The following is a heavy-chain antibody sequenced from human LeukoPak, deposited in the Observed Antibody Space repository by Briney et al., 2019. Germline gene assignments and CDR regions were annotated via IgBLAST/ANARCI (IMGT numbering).Heavy chain of an antibody. D-gene: IGHD6-13*01. CDR2: IYYSGST. CDR1: GGSISSSSYY. J-gene: IGHJ1*01. Sequence: SETLSLTCTVSGGSISSSSYYWGWIRQPPGKGLEWIGSIYYSGSTYYNPSLKSRVTISVDTSKNQFSLKLSSVTAADTAVYYCARDSDSSSWFGYFQHWGQGTLVTVSS. V-gene: IGHV4-39*07. CDR3: ARDSDSSSWFGYFQH.